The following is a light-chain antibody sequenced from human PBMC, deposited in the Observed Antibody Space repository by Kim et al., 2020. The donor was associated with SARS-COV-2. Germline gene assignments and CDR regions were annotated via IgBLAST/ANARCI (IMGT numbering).Light chain of an antibody. CDR3: SSYTSSSTRV. V-gene: IGLV2-14*03. J-gene: IGLJ3*02. Sequence: GQAITISCTGTSSDIGGYNYVPWYQQHPGKAPKLMIYDVSNRPSGVSNRFSGSKSGNTASLTISGLQAEDEADYYCSSYTSSSTRVFGGGTQLTVL. CDR1: SSDIGGYNY. CDR2: DVS.